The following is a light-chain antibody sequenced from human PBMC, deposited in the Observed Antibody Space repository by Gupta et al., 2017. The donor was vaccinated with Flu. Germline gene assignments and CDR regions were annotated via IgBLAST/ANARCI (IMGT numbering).Light chain of an antibody. CDR1: RDIDTR. Sequence: MMTQSPATLSVSPGERLSLSCRASRDIDTRLAWYQQKPGQSPRLLIYEASTRATGVAARFIGSGSGTEYTLIVSTVQSEDSSVYFCQQYYMWPPLTFGGGTKVEI. CDR3: QQYYMWPPLT. CDR2: EAS. V-gene: IGKV3-15*01. J-gene: IGKJ4*01.